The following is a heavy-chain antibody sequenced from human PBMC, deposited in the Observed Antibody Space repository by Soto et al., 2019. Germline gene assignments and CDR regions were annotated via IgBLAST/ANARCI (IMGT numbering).Heavy chain of an antibody. Sequence: QVQLVQSGAEVKKPGSSVKVSCKASGDTFNFYTINWVRQAPGLGLEWMGRFNPILSFSNSALKFQGRVTLTADKSTSTDYMVLSSLRSEDTAISYCATSIGSGSRAFDYWGQGALVTVSS. D-gene: IGHD3-10*01. V-gene: IGHV1-69*02. CDR2: FNPILSFS. J-gene: IGHJ4*02. CDR1: GDTFNFYT. CDR3: ATSIGSGSRAFDY.